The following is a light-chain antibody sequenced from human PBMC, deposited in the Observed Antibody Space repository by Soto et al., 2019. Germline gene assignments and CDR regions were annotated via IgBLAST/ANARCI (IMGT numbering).Light chain of an antibody. CDR2: AAS. CDR1: QGIRSY. CDR3: QQLNSYPLT. J-gene: IGKJ4*01. Sequence: IQLTQSPSSLSASVGDRVTITCRASQGIRSYLAWYEQTRGKAPKLXIYAASTLQSGVPSRFSGSGAGTDFTLTISSLQPEDFATYDCQQLNSYPLTFGQGTQVDIK. V-gene: IGKV1-9*01.